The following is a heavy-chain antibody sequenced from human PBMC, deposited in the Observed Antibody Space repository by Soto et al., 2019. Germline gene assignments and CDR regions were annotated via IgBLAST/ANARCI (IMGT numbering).Heavy chain of an antibody. D-gene: IGHD1-26*01. CDR3: ARETEWELLYYYGMDV. V-gene: IGHV3-53*01. CDR2: IYSGGST. CDR1: GFTVGSNY. Sequence: PGGSLRLSCAASGFTVGSNYMSWVRQAPGKGLEWVSVIYSGGSTYYADSVKGRFTISRHNSKNTLYLQMNSLRAEDTAVYYCARETEWELLYYYGMDVWGQGTTVTVSS. J-gene: IGHJ6*02.